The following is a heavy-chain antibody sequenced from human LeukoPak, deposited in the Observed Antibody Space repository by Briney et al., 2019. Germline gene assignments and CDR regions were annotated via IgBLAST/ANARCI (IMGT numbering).Heavy chain of an antibody. CDR3: ARTGGYYYYYMDV. J-gene: IGHJ6*03. Sequence: ASVKVSCKASGYTFTSYYMHWVRQAPGQGLEWMGWMNPNSGNTGYAQKFQGRVTITRNTSISTAYMELSSLRSEDTAVYYCARTGGYYYYYMDVWGKGTTVTVSS. CDR2: MNPNSGNT. CDR1: GYTFTSYY. V-gene: IGHV1-8*03.